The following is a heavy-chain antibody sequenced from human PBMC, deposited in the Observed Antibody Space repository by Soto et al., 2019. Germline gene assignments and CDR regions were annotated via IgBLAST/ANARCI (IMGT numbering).Heavy chain of an antibody. Sequence: GSLRLSCAASGFTFSSYAMSWVRQAPGKGLEWVSAISGSGGSTYYADSVKGRFTISRDNSKNTLYLQMNSLRAEDTAVYYCAKDRDEFSKFDPWGQGTLVTVSS. CDR2: ISGSGGST. J-gene: IGHJ5*02. V-gene: IGHV3-23*01. CDR3: AKDRDEFSKFDP. CDR1: GFTFSSYA.